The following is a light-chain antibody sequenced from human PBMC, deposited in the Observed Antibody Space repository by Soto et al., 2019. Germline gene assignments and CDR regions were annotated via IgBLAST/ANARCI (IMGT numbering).Light chain of an antibody. J-gene: IGKJ5*01. Sequence: DIVLTQSPGTLSLSPGESATLSCGACQRVSSSDLAWYQQKPGQAPRLLIHGASSRATGIPDRISGSGSGTDFTLTISRLEPEDSAVYYCQQYGSSPITFGQGTRLEIK. CDR2: GAS. CDR1: QRVSSSD. V-gene: IGKV3-20*01. CDR3: QQYGSSPIT.